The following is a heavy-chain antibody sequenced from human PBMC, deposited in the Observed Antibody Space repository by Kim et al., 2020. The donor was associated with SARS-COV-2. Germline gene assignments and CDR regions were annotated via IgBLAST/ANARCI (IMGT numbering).Heavy chain of an antibody. CDR3: AKNRGRVRGVII. J-gene: IGHJ4*02. V-gene: IGHV3-23*01. Sequence: YADSVKCRFTISRDNSKNTLYLQMNSLRAEDTAVYYCAKNRGRVRGVIIWGQGKLVTVSS. D-gene: IGHD3-10*01.